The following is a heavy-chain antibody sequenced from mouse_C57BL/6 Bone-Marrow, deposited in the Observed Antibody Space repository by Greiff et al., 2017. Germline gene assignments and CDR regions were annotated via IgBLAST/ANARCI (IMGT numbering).Heavy chain of an antibody. CDR1: GFSLTSYG. D-gene: IGHD2-5*01. CDR3: ARVDYYSNRGGYYYAMDY. CDR2: IWSGGST. J-gene: IGHJ4*01. Sequence: VQLQESGPGLVQPSQSLSITCTVSGFSLTSYGVHWVRQSPGKGLEWLGVIWSGGSTDYNAAFISRLSISKDNSKSQVFFKMNSLQADDTAIYYCARVDYYSNRGGYYYAMDYWGQGTSVTVSS. V-gene: IGHV2-2*01.